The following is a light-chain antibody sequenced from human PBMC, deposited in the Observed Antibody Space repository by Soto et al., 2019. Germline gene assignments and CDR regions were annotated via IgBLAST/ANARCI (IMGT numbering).Light chain of an antibody. V-gene: IGKV2-28*01. J-gene: IGKJ3*01. CDR3: MQALQTPRT. Sequence: DIVMTQSPLSLPVTPGEPASISCRSSQSLLLSNGYNHLDWYLQKPRQSPQLLIYLGSNRSSWVPDRFRGSGSGTDFTLSISRVEAEDVGIYYCMQALQTPRTFGPGTKVDIK. CDR2: LGS. CDR1: QSLLLSNGYNH.